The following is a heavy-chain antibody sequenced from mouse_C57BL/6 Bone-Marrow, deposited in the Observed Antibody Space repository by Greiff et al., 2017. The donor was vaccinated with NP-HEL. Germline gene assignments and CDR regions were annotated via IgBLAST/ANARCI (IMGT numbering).Heavy chain of an antibody. D-gene: IGHD4-1*01. CDR1: GYAFTNYL. CDR3: ARSPAHLGAWFAY. Sequence: QVHVKQSGAELVRPGTSVKVSCKASGYAFTNYLIEWVKQRPGQGLEWIGVINPGSGGTNYNEKFKGKATLTADKSSSTAYMQLSSLTSEDSAVYFCARSPAHLGAWFAYWGQGTLVTVSA. V-gene: IGHV1-54*01. CDR2: INPGSGGT. J-gene: IGHJ3*01.